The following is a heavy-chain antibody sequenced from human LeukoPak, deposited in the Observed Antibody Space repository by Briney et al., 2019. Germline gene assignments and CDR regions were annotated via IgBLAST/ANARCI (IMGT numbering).Heavy chain of an antibody. J-gene: IGHJ6*02. CDR1: GFTFSSYA. V-gene: IGHV3-30-3*01. Sequence: GGSLSLSGAASGFTFSSYAMHWVRQAPGKGLEWVAVISYDGSNKYYADSVKGRFTISRDNSKNTLYLQMNSLRAEDTAVYYCAKGPRDYYYYGMDVWGQGTTVTVSS. CDR2: ISYDGSNK. CDR3: AKGPRDYYYYGMDV.